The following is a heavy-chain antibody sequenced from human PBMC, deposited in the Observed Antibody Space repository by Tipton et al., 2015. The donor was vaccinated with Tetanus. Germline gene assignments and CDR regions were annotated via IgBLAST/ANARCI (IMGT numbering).Heavy chain of an antibody. D-gene: IGHD3-22*01. Sequence: LRLSCDVSGGSISGGGYSWSWIRQPPGPGKGLEWIGYIYEGGTTHYNPSLKSRVTLSLDMSKNHVSLNLTSVTAADTAVYYCARAVRFYYDSSTYYQYYFDSWGQGTLVTVSS. CDR1: GGSISGGGYS. CDR2: IYEGGTT. CDR3: ARAVRFYYDSSTYYQYYFDS. V-gene: IGHV4-30-2*01. J-gene: IGHJ4*02.